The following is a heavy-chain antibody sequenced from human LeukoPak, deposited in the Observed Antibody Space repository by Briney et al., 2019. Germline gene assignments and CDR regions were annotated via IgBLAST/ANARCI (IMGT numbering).Heavy chain of an antibody. J-gene: IGHJ4*02. CDR1: GFTFSDYY. V-gene: IGHV3-11*05. D-gene: IGHD5-12*01. Sequence: GGSLRLSCAASGFTFSDYYMSWIRQAPGKGLEWVSYISSSSSYTNYADSVKGRFTISRDNSKNTLYLQMNSLRAEDTAVYYCAKDQAWLRFDYWGQGTLVTVSS. CDR2: ISSSSSYT. CDR3: AKDQAWLRFDY.